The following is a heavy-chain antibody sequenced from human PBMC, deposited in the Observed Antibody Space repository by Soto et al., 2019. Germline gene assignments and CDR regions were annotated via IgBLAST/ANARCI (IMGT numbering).Heavy chain of an antibody. J-gene: IGHJ3*02. CDR3: ARGGAGRRSGRMGAFDI. CDR2: ISTSGSTI. D-gene: IGHD6-19*01. CDR1: GFTFTRYS. V-gene: IGHV3-48*04. Sequence: PGGSLRLSCAASGFTFTRYSMNWVRQAPGKGLEWVSYISTSGSTIYYADSVKGRFTISRDNAKNSLYLQMNSLRAEDTAVYYCARGGAGRRSGRMGAFDIWGQGTMVTVSS.